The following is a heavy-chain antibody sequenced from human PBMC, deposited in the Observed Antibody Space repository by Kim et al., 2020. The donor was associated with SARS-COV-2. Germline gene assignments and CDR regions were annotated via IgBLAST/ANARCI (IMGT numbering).Heavy chain of an antibody. J-gene: IGHJ3*02. D-gene: IGHD2-2*01. CDR3: ARAALRQLGAFDI. Sequence: YADSVKGRFTISRDNSKNTLYLQMNSLRAEDTAVYYCARAALRQLGAFDIWGQGTMVTVSS. V-gene: IGHV3-30*01.